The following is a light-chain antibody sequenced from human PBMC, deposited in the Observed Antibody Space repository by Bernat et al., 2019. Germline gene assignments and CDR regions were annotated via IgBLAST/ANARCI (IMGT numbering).Light chain of an antibody. J-gene: IGKJ4*01. CDR2: KAS. V-gene: IGKV1-5*03. CDR3: KQYNSFPLT. Sequence: DIQMTQSPSTLSASVGDRVAITCRASQSISNWLAWYQQRPGKAPKLLIYKASSLESGVPSRFSGSGSGTEFTLTVSSLQPDDFATYYCKQYNSFPLTFGGGTKVEIK. CDR1: QSISNW.